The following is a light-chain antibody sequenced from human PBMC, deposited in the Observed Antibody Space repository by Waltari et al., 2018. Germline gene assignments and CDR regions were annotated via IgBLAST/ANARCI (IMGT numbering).Light chain of an antibody. V-gene: IGKV1-5*03. CDR3: QQYNGP. CDR2: KAS. CDR1: QSISSW. J-gene: IGKJ1*01. Sequence: DFQMTQSPSTLSASVGDRVTITCRASQSISSWLAWYQQKPGKAPKLLIYKASSLESGVPSRFSGSGSGTEFTLTISSLQPDDFATYYCQQYNGPFGQGTKVEIK.